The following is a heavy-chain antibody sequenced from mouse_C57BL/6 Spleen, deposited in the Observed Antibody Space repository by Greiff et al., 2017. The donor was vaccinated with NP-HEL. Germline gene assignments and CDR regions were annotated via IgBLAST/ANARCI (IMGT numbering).Heavy chain of an antibody. Sequence: QVQLKQSGAELVRPGASVTLSCKASGYTFTDYEMHWVKQTPVHGLEWIGAIDPETGGTAYNQKFKGKAILTADKSSSTAYMELRSLTSEDSAVYYCTRGYDYDVVRFAYWGQGTLVTVSA. CDR3: TRGYDYDVVRFAY. D-gene: IGHD2-4*01. CDR2: IDPETGGT. J-gene: IGHJ3*01. CDR1: GYTFTDYE. V-gene: IGHV1-15*01.